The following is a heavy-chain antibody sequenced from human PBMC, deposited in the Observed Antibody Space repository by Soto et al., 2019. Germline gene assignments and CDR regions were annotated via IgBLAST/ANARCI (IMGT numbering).Heavy chain of an antibody. CDR2: ISAYNGNT. V-gene: IGHV1-18*01. J-gene: IGHJ6*02. CDR3: ARDQATVTSSYYYGLDV. CDR1: GYTFTSYG. D-gene: IGHD4-4*01. Sequence: ASVKVSCKASGYTFTSYGISWVRQAPGQGLEWMGWISAYNGNTNYAQKLQGRVTMTTDTSTSTAYMELRSLRSDDTAVYYCARDQATVTSSYYYGLDVWGQGTTVTVSS.